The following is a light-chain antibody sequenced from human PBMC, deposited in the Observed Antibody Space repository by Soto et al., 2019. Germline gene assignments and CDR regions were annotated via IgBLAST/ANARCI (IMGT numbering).Light chain of an antibody. Sequence: EIVLTQSPGTLSLSPGERATLSCRASQSVSSSYLAWYQQKPGQAHRLLIYGAYSRATGIQDRFSGSGSGTDFTLTISRLEPEDFAVYYCKQYGSSPGTFGQGTKVDI. CDR1: QSVSSSY. CDR3: KQYGSSPGT. V-gene: IGKV3-20*01. J-gene: IGKJ1*01. CDR2: GAY.